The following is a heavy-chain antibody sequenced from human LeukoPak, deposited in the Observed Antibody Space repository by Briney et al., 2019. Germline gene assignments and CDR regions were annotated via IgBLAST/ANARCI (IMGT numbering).Heavy chain of an antibody. CDR3: ARGGLDDDGDYPDAFDI. CDR1: GFTFSSYS. J-gene: IGHJ3*02. D-gene: IGHD4-17*01. CDR2: ISSRSNYI. Sequence: GTLRLSCAASGFTFSSYSMIWVRQAPGKGLEWVSSISSRSNYIYYADSVKGRFTISRDNAKNSLYLQMNSLRAEDTAVYYCARGGLDDDGDYPDAFDIWGQGTMVTVSS. V-gene: IGHV3-21*06.